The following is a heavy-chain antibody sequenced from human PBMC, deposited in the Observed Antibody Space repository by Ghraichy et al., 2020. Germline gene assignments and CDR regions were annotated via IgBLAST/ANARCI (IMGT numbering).Heavy chain of an antibody. Sequence: GSLRLSCAASGFTFSSYGMHWVRQAPGKGLEWVAVISYDGSNKYYADSVKGRFTISRDNSKNTLYLQMNSLRAEDTAVYYCAKSGGKGYCSSTSCYFIDDAFDIWGQGTMVTVSS. D-gene: IGHD2-2*01. V-gene: IGHV3-30*18. J-gene: IGHJ3*02. CDR3: AKSGGKGYCSSTSCYFIDDAFDI. CDR2: ISYDGSNK. CDR1: GFTFSSYG.